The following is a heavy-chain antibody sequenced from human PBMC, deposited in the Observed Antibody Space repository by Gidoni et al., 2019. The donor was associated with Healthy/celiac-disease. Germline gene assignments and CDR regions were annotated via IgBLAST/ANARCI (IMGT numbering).Heavy chain of an antibody. D-gene: IGHD2-8*01. J-gene: IGHJ4*02. CDR1: GFTFSSNS. CDR3: AREGVLMVYARDAYYFDY. Sequence: EVQLVESGGGLVKPGGSLRLSCAASGFTFSSNSMNWVRQAPGKGLEWVSSISSSISYIYYADSVNGRFTISRDNAKNSLYLQMNSLRAEDTAVYYCAREGVLMVYARDAYYFDYWGQGTLVTVSS. V-gene: IGHV3-21*01. CDR2: ISSSISYI.